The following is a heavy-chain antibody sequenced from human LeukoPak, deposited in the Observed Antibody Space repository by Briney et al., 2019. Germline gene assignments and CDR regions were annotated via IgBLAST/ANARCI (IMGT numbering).Heavy chain of an antibody. Sequence: SETESLTCTVSGGSISSYYWSWIRQPPGKGLEWIGYIYYSGSTNYNPSLKSRVTISVDTSKNQFSLKLSSVTAADTAVYYCAKTFSSSWYSAFDIWGQGTMVTVSS. V-gene: IGHV4-59*08. J-gene: IGHJ3*02. D-gene: IGHD6-13*01. CDR2: IYYSGST. CDR3: AKTFSSSWYSAFDI. CDR1: GGSISSYY.